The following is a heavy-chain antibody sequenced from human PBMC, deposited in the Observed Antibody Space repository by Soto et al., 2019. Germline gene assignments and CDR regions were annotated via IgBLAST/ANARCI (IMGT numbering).Heavy chain of an antibody. CDR3: AHTYTEGDAFDI. Sequence: QLTLKESGPTLVKPTQTLTLTCTCSGFSLSTSGVGVGWIRQPPGKALEWLALIYWDDDKRYSPSLKSRLTIAQDTSKNQGVRTMTNLAPVDTAPYYCAHTYTEGDAFDIWGQGTIVTVSS. D-gene: IGHD2-2*02. CDR2: IYWDDDK. J-gene: IGHJ3*02. V-gene: IGHV2-5*02. CDR1: GFSLSTSGVG.